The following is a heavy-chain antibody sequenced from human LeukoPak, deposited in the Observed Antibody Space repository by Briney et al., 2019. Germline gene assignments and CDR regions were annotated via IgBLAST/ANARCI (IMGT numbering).Heavy chain of an antibody. J-gene: IGHJ4*02. V-gene: IGHV3-21*01. CDR2: IDTSGSYT. CDR1: GFTFSRNS. D-gene: IGHD6-25*01. Sequence: GGSLRLSCAASGFTFSRNSMIWVRQAPGKGLEWISLIDTSGSYTWYADSVKGRFTISRDNAKNSLNLQMNSLGVEDTAVYYCAREAAPTTGRHFDYWGQGTLVTVSS. CDR3: AREAAPTTGRHFDY.